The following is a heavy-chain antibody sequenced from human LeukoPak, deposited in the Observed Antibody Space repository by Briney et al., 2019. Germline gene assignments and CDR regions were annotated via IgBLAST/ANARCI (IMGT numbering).Heavy chain of an antibody. CDR1: GFTFSSYG. D-gene: IGHD6-19*01. V-gene: IGHV3-30*18. CDR3: AKGSSEQWLVLDY. Sequence: GRSLILSCAASGFTFSSYGMHWVRQAPGKGLEWVAVISYDGSNKYYAESVKGRFTFSRDNSKNTLYLQMNSLRAEDTAVYYCAKGSSEQWLVLDYWGQGTLVTVSS. J-gene: IGHJ4*02. CDR2: ISYDGSNK.